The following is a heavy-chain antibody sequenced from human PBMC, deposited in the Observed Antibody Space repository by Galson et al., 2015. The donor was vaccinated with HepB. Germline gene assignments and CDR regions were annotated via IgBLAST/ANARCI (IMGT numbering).Heavy chain of an antibody. Sequence: SLRLSCAASGFTFSGYGMHWVRQAPGKGLEGVAVIWYDGSNRYYADSVKGRFTISRDNSRNTLYLQMNSLRAEDTAVYYCARRVDTAMGEPLHFWGPGTMVTVSS. V-gene: IGHV3-33*08. CDR1: GFTFSGYG. D-gene: IGHD5-18*01. J-gene: IGHJ3*01. CDR3: ARRVDTAMGEPLHF. CDR2: IWYDGSNR.